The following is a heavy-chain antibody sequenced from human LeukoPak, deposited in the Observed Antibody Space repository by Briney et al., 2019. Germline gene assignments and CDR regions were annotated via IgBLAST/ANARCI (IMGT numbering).Heavy chain of an antibody. CDR2: ISGGGGYTST. J-gene: IGHJ4*02. V-gene: IGHV3-23*01. CDR1: GFTFSNYA. Sequence: GGSLRLSCAASGFTFSNYAMTWVRQAPGKGLEWVSAISGGGGYTSTYYADSVKGRFTISRDNSKNTLYLQMNSLRAEDTAVYYCARDSCSSTSCYDYWGQGTLVTVSS. CDR3: ARDSCSSTSCYDY. D-gene: IGHD2-2*01.